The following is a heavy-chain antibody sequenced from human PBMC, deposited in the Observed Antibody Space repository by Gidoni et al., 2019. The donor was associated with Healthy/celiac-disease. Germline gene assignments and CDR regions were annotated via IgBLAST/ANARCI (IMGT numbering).Heavy chain of an antibody. Sequence: EVQLVESGGGLVQPGGSLRLSCAASGFPFSRHSMNWVRQAPGKGLEWVSYISSSSSTIYYADSVKGRFTISRDNAKNSLYLQMNSLRDEDTAVYYCARDSGMITFGGVNYFDYWGQGTLVTVSS. CDR3: ARDSGMITFGGVNYFDY. D-gene: IGHD3-16*01. J-gene: IGHJ4*02. CDR1: GFPFSRHS. V-gene: IGHV3-48*02. CDR2: ISSSSSTI.